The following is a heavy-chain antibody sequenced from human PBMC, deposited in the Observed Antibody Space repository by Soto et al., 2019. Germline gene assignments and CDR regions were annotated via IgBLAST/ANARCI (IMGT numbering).Heavy chain of an antibody. CDR1: GGSISSSLSY. V-gene: IGHV4-39*01. Sequence: QLQLQESGPGLVKPSETLSLTCSVSGGSISSSLSYWGWIRQPPGKGLEWIGSIYYSGTGYYKAYIESRVTISLDTSKNQFSLKLTAVTAADTCVYYCARNVSRHGDYLVDYWGQGTLVTVSS. CDR3: ARNVSRHGDYLVDY. D-gene: IGHD4-17*01. J-gene: IGHJ4*02. CDR2: IYYSGTG.